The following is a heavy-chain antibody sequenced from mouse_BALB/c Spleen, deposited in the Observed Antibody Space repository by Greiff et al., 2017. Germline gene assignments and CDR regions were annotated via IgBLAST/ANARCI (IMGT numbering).Heavy chain of an antibody. V-gene: IGHV3-1*02. Sequence: EVKLVESGPDLVQPSQSLSLTCTVSGYSITSGYIWYWIRPFPGNKLEWMGYIHYSGSTNYNPALKSRISITRDTSKNQFFLQLNSVTTEDTATYYCARIYYGYDEIAYWGQGTLVTVSA. J-gene: IGHJ3*01. CDR3: ARIYYGYDEIAY. CDR2: IHYSGST. D-gene: IGHD2-2*01. CDR1: GYSITSGYI.